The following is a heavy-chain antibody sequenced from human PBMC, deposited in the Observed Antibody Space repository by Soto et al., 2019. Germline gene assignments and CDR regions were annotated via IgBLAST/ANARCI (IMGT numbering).Heavy chain of an antibody. V-gene: IGHV3-30-3*01. J-gene: IGHJ4*02. CDR2: ISYDGSNK. Sequence: QVQLVESGGGVVQPGRSLRLSCAASGFTFSSYAMHWVRQAPGKGLEWVAVISYDGSNKYYADSVKGRFTISRDNSKNTLYLQLNSLRAEDTAVYYCARARGVVMVAALDYWGQGTLVTVSS. D-gene: IGHD2-15*01. CDR3: ARARGVVMVAALDY. CDR1: GFTFSSYA.